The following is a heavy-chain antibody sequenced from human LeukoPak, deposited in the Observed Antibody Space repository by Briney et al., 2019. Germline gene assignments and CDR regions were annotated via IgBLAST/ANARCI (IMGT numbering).Heavy chain of an antibody. D-gene: IGHD3-16*01. CDR1: GFTFSSYG. CDR3: ARDGWLRCFDY. J-gene: IGHJ4*02. Sequence: PGGSLRLSCAASGFTFSSYGMHWVRQAPGKGLEWVAVIWYDGSNKYYADSVKGRFTISRDNSKNTLYLQMNSLRAEDTAVYYCARDGWLRCFDYWGQGTLVTVSS. CDR2: IWYDGSNK. V-gene: IGHV3-33*01.